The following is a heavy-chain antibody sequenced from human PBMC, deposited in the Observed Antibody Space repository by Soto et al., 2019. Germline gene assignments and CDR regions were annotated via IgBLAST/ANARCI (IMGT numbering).Heavy chain of an antibody. D-gene: IGHD6-13*01. J-gene: IGHJ3*02. CDR1: GFTFSSYA. Sequence: QVQLVESGGGVVQPGRSLRLSCAASGFTFSSYAMHWVRQAPGKGLEWVAVISYDGSNKYYADSVKGRFTISRDNSRNTLYLQMNSLRAEDTAVYYCARDTPYSAGGIAAAGTEAFDIWGQGTMVTVSS. CDR2: ISYDGSNK. V-gene: IGHV3-30-3*01. CDR3: ARDTPYSAGGIAAAGTEAFDI.